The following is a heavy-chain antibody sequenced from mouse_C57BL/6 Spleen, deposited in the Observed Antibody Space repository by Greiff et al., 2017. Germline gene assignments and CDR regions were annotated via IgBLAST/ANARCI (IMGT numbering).Heavy chain of an antibody. J-gene: IGHJ2*01. CDR3: ARSRGGNYFDY. Sequence: QVQLQQSGAELMKPGASVKLSCKATGYTFTGYWIEWVKQRPGHGLEWIGEILPGSGSTTYNEKFKGKATFTADTSSNTAYMQLSSLTTEDSAIYYCARSRGGNYFDYWGQGTTLTVSS. CDR2: ILPGSGST. V-gene: IGHV1-9*01. CDR1: GYTFTGYW.